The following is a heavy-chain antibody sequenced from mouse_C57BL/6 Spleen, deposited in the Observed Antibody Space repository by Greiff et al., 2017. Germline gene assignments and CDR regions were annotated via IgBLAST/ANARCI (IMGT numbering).Heavy chain of an antibody. D-gene: IGHD1-1*01. V-gene: IGHV3-6*01. CDR2: ISYDGSN. CDR1: GYSITSGYY. J-gene: IGHJ2*01. Sequence: EVQVVESGPGLVKPSQSLSLTCSVTGYSITSGYYWNWIRQFPGNKLEWMGYISYDGSNNYNPSLKNRISITRDTSKNQFFLKLNSVTTEDTATYYCARDRFTTVVATGYFDYWGQGTTLTVSS. CDR3: ARDRFTTVVATGYFDY.